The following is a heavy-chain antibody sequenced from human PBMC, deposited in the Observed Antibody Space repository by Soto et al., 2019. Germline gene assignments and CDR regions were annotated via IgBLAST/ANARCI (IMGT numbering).Heavy chain of an antibody. CDR2: IYPGDSDT. V-gene: IGHV5-51*01. CDR1: GYTFTDYW. J-gene: IGHJ4*02. D-gene: IGHD5-12*01. CDR3: ARHAISGYDAQFDY. Sequence: GESLKISCKGSGYTFTDYWIGWVRQLPGKGLEWMGIIYPGDSDTRYSPSFQGHVTITVDKSISTAYLQWSSLKASDTAMYYCARHAISGYDAQFDYWGQGTLVTVSS.